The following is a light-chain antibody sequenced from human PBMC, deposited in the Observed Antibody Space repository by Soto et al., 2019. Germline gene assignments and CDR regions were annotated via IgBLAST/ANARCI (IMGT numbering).Light chain of an antibody. V-gene: IGLV2-8*01. J-gene: IGLJ3*02. CDR1: SSDVGGYNY. Sequence: QSALTQPPSASGSPGQSVTISCTGTSSDVGGYNYVSWYQQHPGKAPKLIIYDVTKRPSGVPDRFSGSKSGNTASLTVSGLQAEDEADYYCCAFTSAGTWVFGGGTKLTVL. CDR2: DVT. CDR3: CAFTSAGTWV.